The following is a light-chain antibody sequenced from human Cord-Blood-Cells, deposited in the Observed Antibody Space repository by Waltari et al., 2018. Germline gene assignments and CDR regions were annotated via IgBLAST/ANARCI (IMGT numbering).Light chain of an antibody. V-gene: IGKV3-11*01. J-gene: IGKJ4*01. Sequence: EIVLTQSPATLSLSPGERATLSCRDSQSVSSYLAWYQQKPGQAPRLLIYDASNGATGIPTRFSGSGSGTDFTLTISSLEPEDFAVYYCQQRSNWLTFGGGTKVEIK. CDR2: DAS. CDR3: QQRSNWLT. CDR1: QSVSSY.